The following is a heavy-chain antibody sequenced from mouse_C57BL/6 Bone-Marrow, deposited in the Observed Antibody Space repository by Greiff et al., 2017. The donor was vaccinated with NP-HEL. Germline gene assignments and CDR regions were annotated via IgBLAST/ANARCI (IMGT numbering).Heavy chain of an antibody. Sequence: VQLQQSGAELARPGASVKLSCKASGYTFTSYGISWVKQRTGQGLEWIGEIYPRSGNTYYNEKFKGKATLTADKSSSTAYMELRSLTSEDSAVYFCARSPSSYYDYDDGGYYAMDYWGQGTSVTVSS. V-gene: IGHV1-81*01. CDR2: IYPRSGNT. CDR1: GYTFTSYG. CDR3: ARSPSSYYDYDDGGYYAMDY. D-gene: IGHD2-4*01. J-gene: IGHJ4*01.